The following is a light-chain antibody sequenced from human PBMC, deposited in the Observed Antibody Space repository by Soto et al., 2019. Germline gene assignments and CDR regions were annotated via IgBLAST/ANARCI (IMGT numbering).Light chain of an antibody. Sequence: QSVLTQPRSVSGSPGQSLTISCTGTSSDVGGYNYVSWYQQYPGKVPKLMIYDVTKRPSGVPDRFSGSKSGNTASLTISGLQAEDEADYSCCWHAGSYTYVFGTGTKVTV. CDR3: CWHAGSYTYV. J-gene: IGLJ1*01. CDR1: SSDVGGYNY. V-gene: IGLV2-11*01. CDR2: DVT.